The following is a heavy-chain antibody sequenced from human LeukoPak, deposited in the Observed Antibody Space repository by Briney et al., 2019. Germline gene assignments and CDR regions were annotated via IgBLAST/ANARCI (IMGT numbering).Heavy chain of an antibody. CDR1: GASISSSNYY. J-gene: IGHJ4*02. CDR2: IYSSGNT. CDR3: AKSNGYGLIDY. D-gene: IGHD5-12*01. V-gene: IGHV4-39*01. Sequence: PSETLSLTCAVSGASISSSNYYWGWVRQSPGKGLEGIGNIYSSGNTYYNASLKRRVTMYIDTSKNQFSLKLSSVTAADTAMYYCAKSNGYGLIDYWGQGTLVTVSS.